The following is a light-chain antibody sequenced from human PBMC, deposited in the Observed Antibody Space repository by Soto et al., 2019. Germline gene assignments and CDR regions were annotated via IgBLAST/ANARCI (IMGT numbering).Light chain of an antibody. J-gene: IGLJ2*01. CDR3: CSYAGSFV. CDR2: DVS. V-gene: IGLV2-11*01. CDR1: SSDVGGYNY. Sequence: QSALTQPRSVSGSPGQSVTISCIGTSSDVGGYNYVSWYQQHPGKAPKLMIYDVSKRPSGVPDRFSGSKSDNTASLTISGLQAEDEADYYCCSYAGSFVFGGGTKLPVL.